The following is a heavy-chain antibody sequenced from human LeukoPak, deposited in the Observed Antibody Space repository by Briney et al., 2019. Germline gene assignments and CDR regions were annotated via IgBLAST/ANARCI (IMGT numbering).Heavy chain of an antibody. CDR2: ISSSSSYT. J-gene: IGHJ4*02. CDR1: GFTSSDYY. CDR3: ARSDYYDSSRYYYGY. V-gene: IGHV3-11*06. D-gene: IGHD3-22*01. Sequence: GGSLRLSCAASGFTSSDYYMSWIRQAPGKGLEWVSYISSSSSYTNYADSVKGRFTISRDNAKNSLYLQMNTLRAEDTAVYYCARSDYYDSSRYYYGYWGQGTLVTVSS.